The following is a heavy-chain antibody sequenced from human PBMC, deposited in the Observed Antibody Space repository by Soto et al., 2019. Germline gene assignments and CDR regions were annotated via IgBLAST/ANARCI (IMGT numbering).Heavy chain of an antibody. V-gene: IGHV3-23*01. CDR3: AKVLQFGESNQRFVDY. CDR2: ISGSGGST. J-gene: IGHJ4*02. CDR1: GFTFSSYA. D-gene: IGHD3-10*01. Sequence: GGSLRLSCAASGFTFSSYAMSWVRQAPGKGLEWVSAISGSGGSTYYADSVKGRFTISRDNSKNTLYLQMNSLRAEDTAVYYCAKVLQFGESNQRFVDYWGQGTLVTVSS.